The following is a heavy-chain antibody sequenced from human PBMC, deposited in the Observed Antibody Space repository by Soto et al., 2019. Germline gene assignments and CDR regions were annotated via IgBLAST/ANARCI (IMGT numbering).Heavy chain of an antibody. CDR1: GGSISGYY. V-gene: IGHV4-59*01. J-gene: IGHJ3*02. D-gene: IGHD3-3*01. CDR3: ARYDFLSGSHDAFNI. Sequence: SETLSLTCSVSGGSISGYYWSWIRQSPAKGLEWIGYIYYSGSTNYNPSLKSRVTISVDTSKNQFSLELRSVTAADTAVYYCARYDFLSGSHDAFNIWGQGTKVTVSS. CDR2: IYYSGST.